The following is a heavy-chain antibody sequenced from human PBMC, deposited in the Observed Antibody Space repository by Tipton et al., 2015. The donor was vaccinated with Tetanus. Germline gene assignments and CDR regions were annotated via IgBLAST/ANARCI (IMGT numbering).Heavy chain of an antibody. CDR3: ARGVSRDWNGHYFDY. Sequence: TLSLTCTVSGGSISSYFWSWIRQPPGKGLEWIGYVYSSGSTNYNPSLKRRVTISVDTSKNQFSLSLSSVIAADTAVYYCARGVSRDWNGHYFDYWGQGALATVSS. CDR2: VYSSGST. D-gene: IGHD1-1*01. V-gene: IGHV4-59*08. CDR1: GGSISSYF. J-gene: IGHJ4*02.